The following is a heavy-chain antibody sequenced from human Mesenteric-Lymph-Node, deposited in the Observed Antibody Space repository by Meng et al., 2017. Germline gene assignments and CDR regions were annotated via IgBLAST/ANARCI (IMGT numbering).Heavy chain of an antibody. J-gene: IGHJ4*02. CDR2: INHSGST. D-gene: IGHD1-26*01. CDR3: AARRVGATRTWLY. Sequence: VQLAGAGPGLVKPSGTLSLTCAGYGGSFSGYYWSWIRQPPGKGLEWIGDINHSGSTNYNPSLKSRVTISVDTSKNQFSLKLSSVTAADTAVYYCAARRVGATRTWLYWGQGTLVTVSS. CDR1: GGSFSGYY. V-gene: IGHV4-34*02.